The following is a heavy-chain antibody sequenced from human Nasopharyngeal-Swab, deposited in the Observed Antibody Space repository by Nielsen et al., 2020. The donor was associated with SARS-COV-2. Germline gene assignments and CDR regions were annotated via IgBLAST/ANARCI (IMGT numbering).Heavy chain of an antibody. Sequence: SETLSLTCTVSGGSISSYYWSWIRQPPGKGLEWIGYIYYSGSTNYNPSLKSRVTISVDTSKNQFSLKLSSVTAADTAVYYCARGFEYGSGSYYRTYYYYYMDVWSKGTTVTVSS. CDR3: ARGFEYGSGSYYRTYYYYYMDV. J-gene: IGHJ6*03. V-gene: IGHV4-59*01. D-gene: IGHD3-10*01. CDR2: IYYSGST. CDR1: GGSISSYY.